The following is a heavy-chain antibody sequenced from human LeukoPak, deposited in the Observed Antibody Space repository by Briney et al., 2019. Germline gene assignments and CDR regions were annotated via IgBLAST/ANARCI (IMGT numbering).Heavy chain of an antibody. Sequence: ETSETLSLTRTVSGGSISSGDHYWSWIRQPPGKGLEWIGYINYSGGTYHNPSLKNRIAISVDTSKNHFSLKLSSVTAADTAVYYCARALYYYDNSGYSPFEYWGQGTLVTVSS. D-gene: IGHD3-22*01. CDR1: GGSISSGDHY. J-gene: IGHJ4*02. V-gene: IGHV4-30-4*01. CDR2: INYSGGT. CDR3: ARALYYYDNSGYSPFEY.